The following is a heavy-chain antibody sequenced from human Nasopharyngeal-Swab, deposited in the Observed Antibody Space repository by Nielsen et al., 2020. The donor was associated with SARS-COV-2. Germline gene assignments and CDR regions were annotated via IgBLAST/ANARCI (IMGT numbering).Heavy chain of an antibody. J-gene: IGHJ2*01. CDR3: ARAGYSSGWFSGRWYFDL. CDR2: IGTAGDT. D-gene: IGHD6-19*01. CDR1: GFTFSSYD. V-gene: IGHV3-13*01. Sequence: GGSLRLSCAASGFTFSSYDMHWVRQATGKGLEWVSAIGTAGDTYYPGSVKGRFNIARENAKNSLYLQMSSLRAGDTAVYYCARAGYSSGWFSGRWYFDLWGRGTLVTVSS.